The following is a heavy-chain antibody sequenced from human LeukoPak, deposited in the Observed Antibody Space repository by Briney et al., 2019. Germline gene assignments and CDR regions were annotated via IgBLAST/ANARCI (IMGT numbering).Heavy chain of an antibody. CDR2: ISCYNGDT. V-gene: IGHV1-18*04. CDR3: ARDPSNSSGYHAHFDS. D-gene: IGHD3-22*01. J-gene: IGHJ4*02. Sequence: ASVKVSCKASGYTFTSNYIHWARQAPGQGLEWMGWISCYNGDTIYAQNVQGRVTMTTDASTRTAYIELRNLRSDDTAMYYCARDPSNSSGYHAHFDSWGQGTLVTASS. CDR1: GYTFTSNY.